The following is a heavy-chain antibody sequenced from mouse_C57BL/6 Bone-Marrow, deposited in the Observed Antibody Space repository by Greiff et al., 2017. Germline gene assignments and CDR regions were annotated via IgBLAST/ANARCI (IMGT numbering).Heavy chain of an antibody. J-gene: IGHJ2*01. V-gene: IGHV1-26*01. D-gene: IGHD5-1*01. Sequence: EVQLQQSGPELVKPGASVKISCKASGYTFTDYYMNWVKQSHGKSLEWIGDINPNNGGTSYNQKFKGKATLTVDKSSSTAYMELRSLTSEDSAVYYCARRGNLPDYFDYWGQGTTLTVSS. CDR3: ARRGNLPDYFDY. CDR2: INPNNGGT. CDR1: GYTFTDYY.